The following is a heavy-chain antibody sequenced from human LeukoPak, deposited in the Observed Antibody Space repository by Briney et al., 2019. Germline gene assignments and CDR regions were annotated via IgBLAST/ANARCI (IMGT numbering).Heavy chain of an antibody. D-gene: IGHD1-1*01. V-gene: IGHV4-34*01. Sequence: SETLSLTCAVSGGSFSGYYWSWIRQPPGKGLEWIGEINHSGSTNYNPSLKSRVTISVDTSKNQFSLKLSSVTAADTAVYYCARAGTGTAGHYFDYWGQGTLVTVSS. CDR1: GGSFSGYY. J-gene: IGHJ4*02. CDR3: ARAGTGTAGHYFDY. CDR2: INHSGST.